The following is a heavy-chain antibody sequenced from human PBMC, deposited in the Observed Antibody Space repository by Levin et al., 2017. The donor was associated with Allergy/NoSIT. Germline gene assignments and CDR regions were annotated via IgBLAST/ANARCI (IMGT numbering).Heavy chain of an antibody. CDR1: GFTFSSYA. CDR3: ARPYRRAFRCDAFDI. V-gene: IGHV3-30-3*01. Sequence: GGSLRLSCAASGFTFSSYAMHWVRQAPGKGLEWVAVISYDGSNKYYADSVKGRFTISRDNSKNTLYLQMNSLRAEDTAVYYCARPYRRAFRCDAFDIWGQGTMVTVSS. CDR2: ISYDGSNK. D-gene: IGHD3-3*02. J-gene: IGHJ3*02.